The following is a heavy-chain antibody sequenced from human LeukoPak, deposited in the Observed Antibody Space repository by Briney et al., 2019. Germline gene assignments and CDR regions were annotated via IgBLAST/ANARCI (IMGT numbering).Heavy chain of an antibody. D-gene: IGHD6-25*01. J-gene: IGHJ4*02. V-gene: IGHV5-51*01. CDR2: VYPGDPDI. CDR3: ARLGIAAGDY. CDR1: GNSFTHSW. Sequence: GASLKICTPASGNSFTHSWIDWVRPLRGKGLELMRLVYPGDPDIRYNPSFQGQVTISADTSIDTAYLYWTSLKASDTAIYYCARLGIAAGDYWGQGTLVTVST.